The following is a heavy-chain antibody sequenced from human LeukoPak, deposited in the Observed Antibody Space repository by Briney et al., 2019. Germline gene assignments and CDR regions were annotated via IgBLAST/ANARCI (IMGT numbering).Heavy chain of an antibody. D-gene: IGHD3-22*01. J-gene: IGHJ3*02. CDR2: TYYSGST. V-gene: IGHV4-39*01. CDR3: ARRLVSYYDSSGYDAFDI. CDR1: GGSFSSSSYN. Sequence: PSATLSLTCNASGGSFSSSSYNWGWHRPPPGTGLEWIGSTYYSGSTYYNPSLKSRVTISVDTSKNQFSLKLSSVTAADTAVYYCARRLVSYYDSSGYDAFDIWGQGTMVTVSS.